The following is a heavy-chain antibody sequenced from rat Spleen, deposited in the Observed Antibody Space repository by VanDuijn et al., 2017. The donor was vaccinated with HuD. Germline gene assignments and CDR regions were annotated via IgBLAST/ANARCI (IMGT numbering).Heavy chain of an antibody. D-gene: IGHD1-3*01. CDR2: INSAGST. CDR1: FYSITSSYG. J-gene: IGHJ4*01. V-gene: IGHV3-3*01. Sequence: EVQLQESGPGLVKPSQSLSLTCSVTFYSITSSYGWNWIRKFPGNKLEWMGYINSAGSTNYNPSLKSRISITRDTSKNQFFLQVNSVTTEDTATYYCAKTTVAYYYVMDAWGQGASVTVSS. CDR3: AKTTVAYYYVMDA.